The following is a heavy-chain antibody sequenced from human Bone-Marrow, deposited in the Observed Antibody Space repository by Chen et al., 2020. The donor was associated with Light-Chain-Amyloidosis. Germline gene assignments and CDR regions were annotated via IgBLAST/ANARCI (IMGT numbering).Heavy chain of an antibody. CDR1: GFIFSDHY. D-gene: IGHD3-16*01. J-gene: IGHJ4*02. CDR2: IRSKVKGYTT. Sequence: EVQLVESGGGLVQPGGSLRLSCAASGFIFSDHYMDWVRQAPVKGLEWVGRIRSKVKGYTTDYAASVKGRFSISRDDSKQSFYLQMNSLKTEDTAVYYCVRVLYGGYFGSWAREPWSPSPQ. CDR3: VRVLYGGYFGS. V-gene: IGHV3-72*01.